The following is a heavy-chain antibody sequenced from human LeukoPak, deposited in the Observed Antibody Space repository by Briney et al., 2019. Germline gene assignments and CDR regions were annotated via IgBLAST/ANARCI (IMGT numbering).Heavy chain of an antibody. CDR3: ARYKSEAVPRKQHFDC. D-gene: IGHD6-19*01. CDR1: DDSFSSNLYY. V-gene: IGHV4-39*07. J-gene: IGHJ4*02. CDR2: ISYSGTT. Sequence: TSETLSLTCSVSDDSFSSNLYYWGWIRQPPGKGLEWMGSISYSGTTYHNPSLKSRVTISVDTFKNQFSLKVSSVIAADTAVYYCARYKSEAVPRKQHFDCWGQGALVTVSS.